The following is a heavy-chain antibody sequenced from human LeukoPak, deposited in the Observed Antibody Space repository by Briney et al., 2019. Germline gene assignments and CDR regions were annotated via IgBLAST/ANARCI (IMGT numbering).Heavy chain of an antibody. J-gene: IGHJ4*02. Sequence: ASVKVSCKASGYTFTSYYMHWVRQAPGQGLEWMGIINPSGGSTKYAQKFQSRVTMTRDTSTSTVYMELSSLRSEATAVYYCAREGDDYGDYRYFDYWGQGTLVTVSS. V-gene: IGHV1-46*01. CDR1: GYTFTSYY. D-gene: IGHD4-17*01. CDR2: INPSGGST. CDR3: AREGDDYGDYRYFDY.